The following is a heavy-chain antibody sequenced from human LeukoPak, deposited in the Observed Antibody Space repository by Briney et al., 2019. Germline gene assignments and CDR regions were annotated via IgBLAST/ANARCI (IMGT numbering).Heavy chain of an antibody. V-gene: IGHV3-21*01. CDR3: ARVDCSSTSCYIWFDP. Sequence: PRGSLRLSCAASGFTFSSYSMNWVRQAPGKGLEWVSSISSSSSYIYYADSVKGGVTISRDNAKNSLYLQMNSLSAEHTAVYYCARVDCSSTSCYIWFDPWGQGTLVTVSS. CDR1: GFTFSSYS. D-gene: IGHD2-2*02. J-gene: IGHJ5*02. CDR2: ISSSSSYI.